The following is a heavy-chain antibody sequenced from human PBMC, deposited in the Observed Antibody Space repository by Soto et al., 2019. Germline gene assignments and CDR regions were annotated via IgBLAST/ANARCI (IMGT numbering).Heavy chain of an antibody. CDR1: LFIVSDNY. J-gene: IGHJ4*02. CDR2: VYSGGGT. D-gene: IGHD4-17*01. V-gene: IGHV3-66*01. CDR3: ATRMTTAPY. Sequence: EVRLVQSGGGLVQPGGSLRLSCAASLFIVSDNYMSWVRQAPGKGLEWVSLVYSGGGTDYAESVKGSFTICRDNSKNTLYLQMNSLKAEDTGIYYCATRMTTAPYWGQGTVVTVSS.